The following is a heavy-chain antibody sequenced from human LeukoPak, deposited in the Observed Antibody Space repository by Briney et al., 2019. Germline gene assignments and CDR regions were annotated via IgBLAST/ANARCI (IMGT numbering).Heavy chain of an antibody. CDR2: ISYDGSNK. Sequence: GGSLRLSCAASGFTFSSYAMHWVRQAPGKGLEWVAVISYDGSNKYYADSVKGRFTISRDNAKNSLYLQMNSLRAEDTAVYYCARDLAGYSSSWSRRARPNWFDPWGQGTLVTVSS. CDR1: GFTFSSYA. D-gene: IGHD6-13*01. V-gene: IGHV3-30*04. CDR3: ARDLAGYSSSWSRRARPNWFDP. J-gene: IGHJ5*02.